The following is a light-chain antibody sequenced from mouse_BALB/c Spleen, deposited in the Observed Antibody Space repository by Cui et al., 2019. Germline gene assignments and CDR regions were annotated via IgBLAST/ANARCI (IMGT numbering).Light chain of an antibody. Sequence: QIVLTQSPAIMSASPGEKVTMTCSGSSSVSYMYWYQQKPGSSPRLLIYDTSNLASGVPVRFSGSGSGTSYSLTISRMEAEDAATYYCQQWSSYPLTFGAGTKLELK. J-gene: IGKJ5*01. V-gene: IGKV4-55*01. CDR2: DTS. CDR3: QQWSSYPLT. CDR1: SSVSY.